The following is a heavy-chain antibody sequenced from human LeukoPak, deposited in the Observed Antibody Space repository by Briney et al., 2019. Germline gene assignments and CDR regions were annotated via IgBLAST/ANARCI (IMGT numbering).Heavy chain of an antibody. CDR2: INPNSGGT. J-gene: IGHJ4*02. CDR1: GYTFTYYY. Sequence: ASVKDSCKASGYTFTYYYIHWVRQAPGQGLEWMGWINPNSGGTNYAQKFQGRVTMTRDTSISTAYMELSRLRSDDTAVYYCAIGSQGGGSSGYYSFDYWGQGTLVTASS. D-gene: IGHD3-22*01. V-gene: IGHV1-2*02. CDR3: AIGSQGGGSSGYYSFDY.